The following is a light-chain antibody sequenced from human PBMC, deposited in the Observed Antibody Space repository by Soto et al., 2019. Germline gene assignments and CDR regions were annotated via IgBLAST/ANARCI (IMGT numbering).Light chain of an antibody. Sequence: QAVLTQPPSASGTPGQRVTISCSGSSSNIGRNTVNWYQQLPGTAPKLLLYTNNQRPSGVPDRFSGSKSGTSASLAISGLQSEDEADYYCGAWDDSLNGYVFGPGTKVTVL. CDR3: GAWDDSLNGYV. CDR2: TNN. CDR1: SSNIGRNT. J-gene: IGLJ1*01. V-gene: IGLV1-44*01.